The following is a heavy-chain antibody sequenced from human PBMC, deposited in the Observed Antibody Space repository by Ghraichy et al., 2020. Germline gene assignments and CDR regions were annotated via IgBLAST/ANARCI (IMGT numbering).Heavy chain of an antibody. CDR3: ARRLYGISPGYYYGMDV. J-gene: IGHJ6*02. Sequence: SCAASGFTVSTKYMSWVRQAPGKGLEWVSVIYDDGTTYYIDSVKGRFTISRDNSKNTLYLQMNSLTAEDAAVYYCARRLYGISPGYYYGMDVWGQGTTVTVS. D-gene: IGHD3-16*01. V-gene: IGHV3-66*04. CDR2: IYDDGTT. CDR1: GFTVSTKY.